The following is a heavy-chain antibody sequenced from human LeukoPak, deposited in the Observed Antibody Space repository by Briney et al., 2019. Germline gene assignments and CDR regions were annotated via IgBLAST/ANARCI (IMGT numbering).Heavy chain of an antibody. CDR2: IYYSGST. J-gene: IGHJ3*02. V-gene: IGHV4-59*08. Sequence: SETLSLTCTVSGGSISSYYWSWIRQPPGKGLEWIGYIYYSGSTTYNPSLKSRVTISVDTSKNQFSLKLSSVTAADTAVYYCARLGGGNSDAFDIWGQGTMVTVSS. CDR3: ARLGGGNSDAFDI. CDR1: GGSISSYY. D-gene: IGHD4-23*01.